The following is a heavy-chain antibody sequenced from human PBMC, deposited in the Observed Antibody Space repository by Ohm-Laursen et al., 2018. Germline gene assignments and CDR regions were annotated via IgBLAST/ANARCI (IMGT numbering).Heavy chain of an antibody. CDR1: GFTFSSYG. J-gene: IGHJ1*01. Sequence: RSLRLSCTASGFTFSSYGMHWVRQAPGKGLEWVAVISYDGSNKYYADSVKGRFTISRDNARNSLYLQMDSLRAEDTAVYYCARVSNYPRKDFQHWGQGTLVTVSS. D-gene: IGHD4/OR15-4a*01. CDR2: ISYDGSNK. CDR3: ARVSNYPRKDFQH. V-gene: IGHV3-30*03.